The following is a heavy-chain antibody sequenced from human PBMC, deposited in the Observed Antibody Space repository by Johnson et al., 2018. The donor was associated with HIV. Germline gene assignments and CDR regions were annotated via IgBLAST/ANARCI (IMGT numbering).Heavy chain of an antibody. Sequence: QVQLVESGGDVVQPGGSLRLSCAASGFTFSDYYMSWIRQAPGKGLEWVSYISSSGSTIYYADSVKGRFTISRDNAKNSLYLQMNSLRAEDTAVYYCAKGGSGTTRIRAQKGAFDIWGQGTMVTVSS. D-gene: IGHD6-19*01. CDR2: ISSSGSTI. CDR3: AKGGSGTTRIRAQKGAFDI. J-gene: IGHJ3*02. CDR1: GFTFSDYY. V-gene: IGHV3-11*04.